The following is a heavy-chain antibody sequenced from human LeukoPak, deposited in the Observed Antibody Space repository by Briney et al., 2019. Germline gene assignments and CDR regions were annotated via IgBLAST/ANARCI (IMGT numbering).Heavy chain of an antibody. J-gene: IGHJ4*02. V-gene: IGHV4-4*02. Sequence: SETLSLTCAVSGGFISSGHWWSWVRQSPGKGLEWIGEVFHSGSTNYNPSLERRVTISVDTSKREFSLKLNFVTAADTAVYYCARTSYNSGPTPGGYWGRGTLVIVSS. CDR1: GGFISSGHW. CDR2: VFHSGST. CDR3: ARTSYNSGPTPGGY. D-gene: IGHD1-14*01.